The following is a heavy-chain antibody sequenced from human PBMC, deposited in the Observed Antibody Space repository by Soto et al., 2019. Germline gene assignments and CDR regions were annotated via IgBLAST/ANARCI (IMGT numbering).Heavy chain of an antibody. CDR3: AHRMTTVTTAGFDP. D-gene: IGHD4-17*01. CDR2: IYWDDDK. V-gene: IGHV2-5*02. CDR1: GFSLSTSGVG. Sequence: QITLKESGPTLVKPTQTLTLSCTFSGFSLSTSGVGVGWIRQSPGKALEWLALIYWDDDKRYSPSLKTRLTITKDTSKNQVVLTMTNMDPVDTATYYCAHRMTTVTTAGFDPWGQGTLVTVSS. J-gene: IGHJ5*02.